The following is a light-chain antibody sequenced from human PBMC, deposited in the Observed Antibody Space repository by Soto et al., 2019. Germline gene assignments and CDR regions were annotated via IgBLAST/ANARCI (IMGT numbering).Light chain of an antibody. V-gene: IGKV3-20*01. CDR3: QQYDSKPRP. J-gene: IGKJ1*01. CDR2: GAS. CDR1: QSVSSTY. Sequence: EIEMTQSPGTLSLSPGERATLSCRASQSVSSTYIAWFQQKPGQAPRLLIYGASSRATGIPDRFTGSGSGRDFTLTISRLEPEDFAVDYCQQYDSKPRPFGQGTNVEIK.